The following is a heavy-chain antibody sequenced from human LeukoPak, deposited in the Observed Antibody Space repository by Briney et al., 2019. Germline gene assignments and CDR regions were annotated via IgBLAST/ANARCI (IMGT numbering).Heavy chain of an antibody. V-gene: IGHV6-1*01. Sequence: SQTLSLTCAISGDSVSINSAAWNWIRQSPSRGLEWLGRTYQRSKWYNDYAVSVKSRITINPDISKNQFSLQLNSVTPEDTAVYYCARESLINYGSGSSDYWGQGTLVTVSS. D-gene: IGHD3-10*01. CDR3: ARESLINYGSGSSDY. J-gene: IGHJ4*02. CDR2: TYQRSKWYN. CDR1: GDSVSINSAA.